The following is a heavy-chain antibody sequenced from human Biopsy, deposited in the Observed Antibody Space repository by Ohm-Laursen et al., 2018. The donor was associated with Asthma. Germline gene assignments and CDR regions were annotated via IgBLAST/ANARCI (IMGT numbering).Heavy chain of an antibody. CDR2: IFYSGST. V-gene: IGHV4-31*03. CDR3: ARAQDYYDSRGYYRSFDY. CDR1: YCSITRGGFY. Sequence: SPTPSLTPTFSYCSITRGGFYLALVPPHPRKGLEWVGFIFYSGSTYYNPSLKSRVSISIDTSKNQFSLKLSSVTAADTAVYYCARAQDYYDSRGYYRSFDYWGQGTLVTVSS. J-gene: IGHJ4*02. D-gene: IGHD3-22*01.